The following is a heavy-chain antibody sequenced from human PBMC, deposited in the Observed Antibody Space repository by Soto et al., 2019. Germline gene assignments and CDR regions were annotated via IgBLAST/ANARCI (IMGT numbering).Heavy chain of an antibody. CDR2: IYYSGST. V-gene: IGHV4-39*01. D-gene: IGHD3-9*01. J-gene: IGHJ6*04. CDR3: ARRLLPPYYDILTGPQAPMFV. Sequence: PSETLSLTCTVSGGSISSSSYCWGWIRQPPGKGLEWIGSIYYSGSTYYNPSLKSRVTISVDTSKNQFSLKLSSVTAADTAVYYCARRLLPPYYDILTGPQAPMFVWGKGTTVTVSS. CDR1: GGSISSSSYC.